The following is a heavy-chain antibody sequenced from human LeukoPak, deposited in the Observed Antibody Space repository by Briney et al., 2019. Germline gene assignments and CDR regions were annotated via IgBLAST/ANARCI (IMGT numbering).Heavy chain of an antibody. CDR3: AKRGIVIRAVIIVGFHKEAYYFDY. Sequence: GGSLRLSCAVSGISLSNYGMSWVRQAPGKGLEWVAGISDSGGSTNYADSVKGRFTISRDNPKNTLYLQMNSLRAEDTAVYFCAKRGIVIRAVIIVGFHKEAYYFDYWGQGALVTVSS. CDR2: ISDSGGST. J-gene: IGHJ4*02. CDR1: GISLSNYG. D-gene: IGHD3-10*01. V-gene: IGHV3-23*01.